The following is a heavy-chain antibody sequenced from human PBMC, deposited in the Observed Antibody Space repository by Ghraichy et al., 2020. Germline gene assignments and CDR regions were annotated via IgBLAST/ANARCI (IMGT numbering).Heavy chain of an antibody. CDR1: GESISSNSYS. J-gene: IGHJ6*02. Sequence: SETLSLTCNVSGESISSNSYSWGWIRQPPGKGLEWIGIIYYSGSTYYNPSLKSRVTISVDTPKKQFFLKLRSVTAADTAVYYCAIFGDYYDYYYFGTDVWGQGTTVTVSS. V-gene: IGHV4-39*07. D-gene: IGHD4-17*01. CDR3: AIFGDYYDYYYFGTDV. CDR2: IYYSGST.